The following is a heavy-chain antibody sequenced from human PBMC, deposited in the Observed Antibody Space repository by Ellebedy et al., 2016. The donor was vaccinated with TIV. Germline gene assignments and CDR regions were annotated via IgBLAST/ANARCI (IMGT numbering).Heavy chain of an antibody. CDR3: ARRITGTYGDDALDI. Sequence: GGSLRLSCAAFGFTVSYTYMSWVRQAPGKGLEWVSVIHTGGDTYYADSVKGRFTISRDSSKNTLYLQMNSLRAEDTAVYYCARRITGTYGDDALDIWGQGTMVTVSS. D-gene: IGHD1-20*01. J-gene: IGHJ3*02. CDR2: IHTGGDT. CDR1: GFTVSYTY. V-gene: IGHV3-53*01.